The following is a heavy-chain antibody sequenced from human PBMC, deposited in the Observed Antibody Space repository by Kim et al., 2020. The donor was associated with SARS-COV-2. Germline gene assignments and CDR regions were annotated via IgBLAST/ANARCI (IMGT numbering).Heavy chain of an antibody. J-gene: IGHJ6*03. CDR3: ARVTQDYGDYGYYYYYMDV. Sequence: ASVKVSCKASGYTFTGYYMHWVRQAPGQGLEWMGRINPNSGGTNYAQKFQGRVTMTRDTSISTAYMELSRLRSDDTAVYYCARVTQDYGDYGYYYYYMDVWGKGTTVTVSS. V-gene: IGHV1-2*06. CDR2: INPNSGGT. D-gene: IGHD4-17*01. CDR1: GYTFTGYY.